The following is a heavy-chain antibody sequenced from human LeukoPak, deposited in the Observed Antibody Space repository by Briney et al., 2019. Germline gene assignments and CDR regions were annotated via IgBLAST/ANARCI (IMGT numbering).Heavy chain of an antibody. CDR3: AKAFGGDPMVRGYCDY. J-gene: IGHJ4*02. CDR2: ISGGAGGA. D-gene: IGHD3-10*01. V-gene: IGHV3-23*01. CDR1: GFTFSSYA. Sequence: GGSLRLSCAASGFTFSSYAMNWVRQAPGKGLEWVSSISGGAGGAAYADSVKGRFTMSRDNSKNTLYLQMNSLRAEDTAVYYCAKAFGGDPMVRGYCDYWGQGTLVTVSS.